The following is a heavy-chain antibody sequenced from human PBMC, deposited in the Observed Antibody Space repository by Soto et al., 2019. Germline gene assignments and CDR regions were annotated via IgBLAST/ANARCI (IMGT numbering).Heavy chain of an antibody. CDR1: GFTFDDYA. Sequence: EVQLVESGGGLVQPGRSLRLSCAASGFTFDDYAMHWVRQAPGKGLEWVSGISWNSGSIGYADSVKGRFTISRDNAKNSLYLQMNSLRAEDTALYYCAKGVTGYYYYGIDVWGQGTTVTVSS. J-gene: IGHJ6*02. D-gene: IGHD1-20*01. V-gene: IGHV3-9*01. CDR3: AKGVTGYYYYGIDV. CDR2: ISWNSGSI.